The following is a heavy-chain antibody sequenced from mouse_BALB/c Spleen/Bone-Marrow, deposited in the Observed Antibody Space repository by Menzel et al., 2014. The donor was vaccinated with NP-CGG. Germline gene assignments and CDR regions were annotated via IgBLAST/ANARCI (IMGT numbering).Heavy chain of an antibody. J-gene: IGHJ2*01. CDR2: INPNSGNT. Sequence: VQLQQSGSVLVRPGASVKLSCQASGYTFTSSWMHWAKQRPGQGLKWIGEINPNSGNTNYNEKFKGKATLTVDTSSSSSYVDLSSLTAEVSAVYFCARHHRYAFYFDYWGQGTTLTVSS. D-gene: IGHD2-14*01. CDR1: GYTFTSSW. CDR3: ARHHRYAFYFDY. V-gene: IGHV1S130*01.